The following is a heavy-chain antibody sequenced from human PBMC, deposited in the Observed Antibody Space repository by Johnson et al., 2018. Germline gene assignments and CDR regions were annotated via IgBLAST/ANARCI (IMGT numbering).Heavy chain of an antibody. J-gene: IGHJ6*03. Sequence: QVQLQQWGAGLLKPSETLSLTCAVYGGSFSGYYWSWIRQPPGKGLEWIGEINHSGSTNYNPSLKSRVTISVDTSKNQFSLKLSSVTAAETAGYYCARSETYYDILTGYLGYYYYMDVWGKGTTVTVSS. CDR2: INHSGST. CDR1: GGSFSGYY. D-gene: IGHD3-9*01. V-gene: IGHV4-34*01. CDR3: ARSETYYDILTGYLGYYYYMDV.